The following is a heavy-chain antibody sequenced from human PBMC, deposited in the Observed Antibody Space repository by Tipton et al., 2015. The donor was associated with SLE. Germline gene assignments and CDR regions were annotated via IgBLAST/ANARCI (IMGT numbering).Heavy chain of an antibody. CDR1: GGSISSYY. CDR3: ARVTGHSSGWYGWVDY. D-gene: IGHD6-19*01. V-gene: IGHV4-59*12. CDR2: IYYSGST. J-gene: IGHJ4*02. Sequence: TLSLTCTVSGGSISSYYWSWIRQPPGKGLEWIGYIYYSGSTNYNPSLKSRVTISVDTSKNQFSLKLSSVTAADTAVFYCARVTGHSSGWYGWVDYWGQGTLVTVSS.